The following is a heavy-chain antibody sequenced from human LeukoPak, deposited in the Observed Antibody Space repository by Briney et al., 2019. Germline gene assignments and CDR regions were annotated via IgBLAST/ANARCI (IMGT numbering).Heavy chain of an antibody. CDR1: GYAFTSYD. V-gene: IGHV1-8*03. J-gene: IGHJ3*02. CDR3: ARFLGYCSSTSCYNDAYDI. D-gene: IGHD2-2*01. Sequence: GASVKVSCKAAGYAFTSYDINWVRQATGQGLEWMGRMKPNSGNTGYAQKFQGRVTITRNTSISTAYMELSSLRSEDTAVYYCARFLGYCSSTSCYNDAYDIWGQGTMVTVSS. CDR2: MKPNSGNT.